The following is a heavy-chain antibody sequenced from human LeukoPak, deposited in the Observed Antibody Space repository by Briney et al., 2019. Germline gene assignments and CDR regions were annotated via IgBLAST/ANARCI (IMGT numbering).Heavy chain of an antibody. CDR1: GRSFSGYY. J-gene: IGHJ6*03. CDR3: ARGGAATSYYYYYYMDV. Sequence: SETLSLTCAVYGRSFSGYYWSWIRQPPGKGQEWIGEINHSGSTNYNPSLKSRVTISVDTSKNQFSLKLGSVTAADTAVYYCARGGAATSYYYYYYMDVWGKGTMVTVSS. CDR2: INHSGST. V-gene: IGHV4-34*01. D-gene: IGHD6-13*01.